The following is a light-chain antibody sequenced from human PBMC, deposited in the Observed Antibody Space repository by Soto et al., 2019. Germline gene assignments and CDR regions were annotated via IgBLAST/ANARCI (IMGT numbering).Light chain of an antibody. CDR1: QGISSY. Sequence: AIRMTQSPSSFSASTGDRVTITCRASQGISSYLAWYQQKPGKAPKLLIYAASTLQSGVTSRFSGSGSGTDFTLTISCLQSEDFATYYCQQYYSYPITFGQGTRLDIK. CDR3: QQYYSYPIT. J-gene: IGKJ5*01. CDR2: AAS. V-gene: IGKV1-8*01.